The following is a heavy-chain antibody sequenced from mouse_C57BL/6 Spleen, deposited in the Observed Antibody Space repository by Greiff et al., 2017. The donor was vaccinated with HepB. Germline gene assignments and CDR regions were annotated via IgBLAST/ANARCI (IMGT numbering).Heavy chain of an antibody. D-gene: IGHD2-5*01. CDR3: ARLGSNGGFAY. Sequence: EVKVVESGGDLVKPGGSLKLSCAASGFTFSSYGMSWVRQTPDKRLEWVATISSGGSYTYYPDSVKGRFTISRDNAKNTLYLQMSSLKSEDTAMYYCARLGSNGGFAYWGQGTLVTVSA. V-gene: IGHV5-6*01. CDR2: ISSGGSYT. CDR1: GFTFSSYG. J-gene: IGHJ3*01.